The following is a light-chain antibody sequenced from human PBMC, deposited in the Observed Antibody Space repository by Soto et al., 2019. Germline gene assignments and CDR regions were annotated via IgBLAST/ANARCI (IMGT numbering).Light chain of an antibody. CDR3: QQYATSLIT. CDR1: QSVSSSY. Sequence: EVVLTQSPATLSLAPGERATLSCRASQSVSSSYLAWYQQKPGQAPRLLIYGASNRATGFSDRFSASGSGTDFILTISRLEPEDFAVYYCQQYATSLITFGQGTRLEIK. V-gene: IGKV3-20*01. J-gene: IGKJ5*01. CDR2: GAS.